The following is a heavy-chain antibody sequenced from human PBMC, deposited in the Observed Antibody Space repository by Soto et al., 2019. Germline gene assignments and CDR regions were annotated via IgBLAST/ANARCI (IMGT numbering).Heavy chain of an antibody. CDR2: IYHSGST. V-gene: IGHV4-59*12. CDR3: ARDKITGLFDY. J-gene: IGHJ4*02. Sequence: SETLSLTCDVSGGSISSYYWSWIRQPPGKGLEWIGYIYHSGSTNYNPSLKSRVTISVDTSKNQFSLKLTSVTAADTAVYYCARDKITGLFDYWGQGTLVTVSS. D-gene: IGHD2-8*02. CDR1: GGSISSYY.